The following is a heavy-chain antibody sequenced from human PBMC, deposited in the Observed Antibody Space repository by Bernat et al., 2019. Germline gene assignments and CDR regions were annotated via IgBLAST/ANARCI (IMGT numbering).Heavy chain of an antibody. CDR3: ARGSCSGGSCYYYYYYMDV. D-gene: IGHD2-15*01. CDR1: GGSISSYY. V-gene: IGHV4-59*01. CDR2: IYYSGRT. J-gene: IGHJ6*03. Sequence: QVQLQESGPGLVKPSETLSLTCTVSGGSISSYYWSWIRQPPGEGLEWVGDIYYSGRTNYNPSLKSRVTISVDTSKNQFSLKLSSVTAADTAVYYCARGSCSGGSCYYYYYYMDVWGKGTTVTVSS.